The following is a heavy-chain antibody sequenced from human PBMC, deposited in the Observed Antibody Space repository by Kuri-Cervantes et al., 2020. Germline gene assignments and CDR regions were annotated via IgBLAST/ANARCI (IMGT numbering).Heavy chain of an antibody. Sequence: ASVKVSCKASGYTFTGYSMHWVRQAPGQGLEWMAWINPNSGGTNYAQKFQGRVTMTRDTSISTDYMELSRLRADDTAVYYCAREHSGYVGGYYYYYGMDVWGQGTTVTVSS. V-gene: IGHV1-2*02. J-gene: IGHJ6*02. CDR3: AREHSGYVGGYYYYYGMDV. D-gene: IGHD5-12*01. CDR2: INPNSGGT. CDR1: GYTFTGYS.